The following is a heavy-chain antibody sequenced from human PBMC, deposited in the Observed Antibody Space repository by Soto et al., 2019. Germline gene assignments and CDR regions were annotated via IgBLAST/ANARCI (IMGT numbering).Heavy chain of an antibody. Sequence: ASVKVSCKASGYTFTSYDINWVRQATGQGLEWMGWMNPNSGNTGYAQKFQGRVTMTRNTSTSTAYMELSSLRSEDTAVYYCAGPIAALSDAFDIWGQGTMVTVSS. D-gene: IGHD6-13*01. CDR2: MNPNSGNT. CDR1: GYTFTSYD. J-gene: IGHJ3*02. CDR3: AGPIAALSDAFDI. V-gene: IGHV1-8*01.